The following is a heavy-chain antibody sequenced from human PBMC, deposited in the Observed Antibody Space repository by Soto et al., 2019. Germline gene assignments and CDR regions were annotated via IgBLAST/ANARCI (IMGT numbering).Heavy chain of an antibody. CDR3: ARNIVVVPAAIRDYYYMDV. Sequence: SETLSLTCTVSGGSISSSSYYWGWIRQPPGKGLEWIGSIYYSGSTYYNPSLKSRVTISVDTSKNQFSLKLSSVTAADTAVYYCARNIVVVPAAIRDYYYMDVWGKGTTVTVSS. D-gene: IGHD2-2*01. CDR2: IYYSGST. CDR1: GGSISSSSYY. J-gene: IGHJ6*03. V-gene: IGHV4-39*01.